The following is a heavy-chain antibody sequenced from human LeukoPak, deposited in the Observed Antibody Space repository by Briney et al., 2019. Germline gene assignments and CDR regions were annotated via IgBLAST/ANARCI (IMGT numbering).Heavy chain of an antibody. CDR1: EFTFSTYA. J-gene: IGHJ3*02. D-gene: IGHD6-13*01. Sequence: GGSLRLSCAASEFTFSTYAMSWVRQAPGKGLEWVSSIIGSGDTTYYADSVKGRFTISRDNSKNTLYLQMNSLRAEDTAVYYCARSAPIAAHDAFDIWGQGTMVTVSS. CDR2: IIGSGDTT. V-gene: IGHV3-23*01. CDR3: ARSAPIAAHDAFDI.